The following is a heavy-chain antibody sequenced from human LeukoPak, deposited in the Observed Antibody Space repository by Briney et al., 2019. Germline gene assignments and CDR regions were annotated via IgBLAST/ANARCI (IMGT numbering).Heavy chain of an antibody. Sequence: SETLSLTCTVSGGSISGYYWSWIRQPPGKGLEWIGYIYYSGSTNYNPPLKSRVTISVDTSKNQFSLKLSSVTAADTAVYYCARGTAMEVFDYWGQGTLVTVSS. V-gene: IGHV4-59*01. J-gene: IGHJ4*02. CDR3: ARGTAMEVFDY. CDR2: IYYSGST. D-gene: IGHD5-18*01. CDR1: GGSISGYY.